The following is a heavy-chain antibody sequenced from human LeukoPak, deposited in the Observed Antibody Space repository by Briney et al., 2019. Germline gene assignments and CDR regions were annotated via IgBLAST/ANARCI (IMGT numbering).Heavy chain of an antibody. V-gene: IGHV3-15*01. Sequence: GGSLRLSCAASGFTFSNAWMSWVRQAPGKGLEWVGRIKSKTDGGTTDYAAPVKGRFTISRDDSKNTLYLQMNSLKTEDTAVYYCARDLYHSSGWYPYYYYYGMDVWGQGTTVTVSS. D-gene: IGHD6-19*01. CDR3: ARDLYHSSGWYPYYYYYGMDV. J-gene: IGHJ6*02. CDR2: IKSKTDGGTT. CDR1: GFTFSNAW.